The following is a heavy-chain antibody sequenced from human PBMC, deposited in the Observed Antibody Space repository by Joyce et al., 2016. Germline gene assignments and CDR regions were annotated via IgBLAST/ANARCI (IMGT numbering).Heavy chain of an antibody. V-gene: IGHV3-53*01. J-gene: IGHJ4*02. CDR1: GFTVSTNN. CDR3: ARGSSAGWFY. CDR2: FYSDGST. Sequence: EVQLVESGGGLIQPGGSLRVSCAASGFTVSTNNMNWVRQAPGRGLDVVSGFYSDGSTHYADSLKCRFTISRDNSKNTVYLQMNSLRADDTAIYYCARGSSAGWFYWGQGTLVTVSS. D-gene: IGHD6-19*01.